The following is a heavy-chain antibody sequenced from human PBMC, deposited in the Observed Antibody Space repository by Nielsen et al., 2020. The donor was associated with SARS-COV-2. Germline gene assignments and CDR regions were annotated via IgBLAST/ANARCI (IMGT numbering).Heavy chain of an antibody. CDR1: GFTFDDYA. D-gene: IGHD2-2*01. CDR2: ISSSSSYI. CDR3: ASLPAASNLYYYYGMDV. J-gene: IGHJ6*02. V-gene: IGHV3-21*01. Sequence: GESLKISCAASGFTFDDYAMHWVRQAPGKGLEWVSSISSSSSYIYYADSVKGRFTISRDNAKNSLYLQMNSLRAEDTAVYYCASLPAASNLYYYYGMDVWGQGTTVTVSS.